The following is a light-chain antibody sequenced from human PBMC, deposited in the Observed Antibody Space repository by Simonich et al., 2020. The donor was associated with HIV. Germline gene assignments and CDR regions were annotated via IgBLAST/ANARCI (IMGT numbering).Light chain of an antibody. Sequence: DIVMTQSPDSLAVSLGERATINCKSSQSVLSSSNNKNFLTWYQQKPGQPPRLLIYWASIRESGVPDRFSGSGSGTDFALTISSLQAEDVAVYYCQQYYSTPYTFGQGTKLEIK. CDR1: QSVLSSSNNKNF. J-gene: IGKJ2*01. CDR2: WAS. CDR3: QQYYSTPYT. V-gene: IGKV4-1*01.